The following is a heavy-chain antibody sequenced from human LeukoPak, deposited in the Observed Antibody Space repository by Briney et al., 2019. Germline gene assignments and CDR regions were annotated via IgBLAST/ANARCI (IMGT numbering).Heavy chain of an antibody. D-gene: IGHD2-21*02. CDR1: RYSFTRYG. Sequence: GASVKVSCKASRYSFTRYGISWVRQAPGQGLEWMGWINTYSGNRQFAQKLQGRATMTIDKSTNTAYMELRSLRSDDTAFYYCALIEGDDFLDNWGQGTLVTVSS. CDR3: ALIEGDDFLDN. J-gene: IGHJ4*02. V-gene: IGHV1-18*01. CDR2: INTYSGNR.